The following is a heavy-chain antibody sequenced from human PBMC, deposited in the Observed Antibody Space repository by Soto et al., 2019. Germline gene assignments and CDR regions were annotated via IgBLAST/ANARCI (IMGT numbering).Heavy chain of an antibody. CDR1: GGSISSYY. CDR2: IYYSGST. D-gene: IGHD5-18*01. J-gene: IGHJ4*02. V-gene: IGHV4-59*01. Sequence: SETLSLTCTVSGGSISSYYWSWIRQPPGKGLEWIGYIYYSGSTNYNPSLKSRVTISVDTSKNQFSLKLSSVTAADTAVYYCARGSSYGDVFDYWGQGTLVTVSS. CDR3: ARGSSYGDVFDY.